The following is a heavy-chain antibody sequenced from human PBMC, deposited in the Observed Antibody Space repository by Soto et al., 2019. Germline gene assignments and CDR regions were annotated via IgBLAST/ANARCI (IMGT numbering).Heavy chain of an antibody. J-gene: IGHJ3*02. CDR1: GYTFTGYY. D-gene: IGHD3-3*01. Sequence: ASVKVSCKASGYTFTGYYMHWVRQAPGQGLEWMGWINPNSGGTNYAQKFQGRVTMTRDTSISTAYMELSRLRSDDTAVYYCAGSSFNVLRFLEWLPKNDAFDIWGQGTMVTVSS. CDR2: INPNSGGT. V-gene: IGHV1-2*02. CDR3: AGSSFNVLRFLEWLPKNDAFDI.